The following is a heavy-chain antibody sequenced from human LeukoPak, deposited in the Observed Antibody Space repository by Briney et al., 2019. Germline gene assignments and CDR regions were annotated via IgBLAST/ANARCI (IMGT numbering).Heavy chain of an antibody. CDR2: INPNSGGT. D-gene: IGHD3-9*01. CDR3: ARDLHYDILTGYNY. V-gene: IGHV1-2*02. Sequence: ASVMVSCKASGYTFTGYYMHWVRQAPGQGLEWMGWINPNSGGTNYAQKFQGRVTMTRDTSTSTAYMELSRLRSDDTAVYYCARDLHYDILTGYNYWGQGTLVTVSS. J-gene: IGHJ4*02. CDR1: GYTFTGYY.